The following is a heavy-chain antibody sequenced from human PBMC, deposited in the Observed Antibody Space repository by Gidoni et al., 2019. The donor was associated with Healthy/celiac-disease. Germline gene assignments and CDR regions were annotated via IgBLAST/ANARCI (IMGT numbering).Heavy chain of an antibody. V-gene: IGHV4-31*02. CDR3: ARDQDSSTSVWGYYYYGMDV. D-gene: IGHD2-2*01. Sequence: GKGLEWIGYIYYSGSTYYNPSLKSRVTISVDTSKNQFSLKLSSVTAADTAVYYCARDQDSSTSVWGYYYYGMDVWGQGTTVTVSS. CDR2: IYYSGST. J-gene: IGHJ6*02.